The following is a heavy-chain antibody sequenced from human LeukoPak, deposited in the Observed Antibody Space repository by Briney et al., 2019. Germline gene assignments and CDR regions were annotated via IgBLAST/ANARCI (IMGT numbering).Heavy chain of an antibody. CDR3: ERSTRGYSSGSIRTSLYYFDY. V-gene: IGHV1-2*02. J-gene: IGHJ4*02. CDR2: INPNSGGT. CDR1: GYTFTGYY. D-gene: IGHD5-18*01. Sequence: GPSVKVSCKASGYTFTGYYMHWVRQAPGQGLEWMGWINPNSGGTNYAQKFQGRVTMTRDTSISTAYMELSRLRSDDTAVYYCERSTRGYSSGSIRTSLYYFDYWGQGTLVTVSS.